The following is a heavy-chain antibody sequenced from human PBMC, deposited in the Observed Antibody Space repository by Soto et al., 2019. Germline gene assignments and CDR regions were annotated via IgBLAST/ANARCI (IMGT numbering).Heavy chain of an antibody. CDR1: GGSISSYY. J-gene: IGHJ5*02. CDR2: IYYSGST. V-gene: IGHV4-59*01. Sequence: PSETLSLTCTVSGGSISSYYWSWIRQPPGKGLEWIGYIYYSGSTNYNPSLKSRVTISVDTSKNQFSLKLSSVTAADTAVYYCARAKRARRFDPWGQGTLVTVSS. CDR3: ARAKRARRFDP.